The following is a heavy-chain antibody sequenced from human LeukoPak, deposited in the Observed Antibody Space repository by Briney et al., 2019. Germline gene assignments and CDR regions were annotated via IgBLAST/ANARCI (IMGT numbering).Heavy chain of an antibody. CDR3: ARLRGGYRLY. CDR1: GFTFRKNS. V-gene: IGHV3-48*01. CDR2: ISSSSGTI. D-gene: IGHD5-24*01. J-gene: IGHJ4*02. Sequence: GGSLRLSCEGSGFTFRKNSMNWVRQAPGKGLEWVSFISSSSGTIYYADSVKGRFTISRDNAENPLYLQMNSLRAEDTAVYYCARLRGGYRLYWGQGTLVTVSS.